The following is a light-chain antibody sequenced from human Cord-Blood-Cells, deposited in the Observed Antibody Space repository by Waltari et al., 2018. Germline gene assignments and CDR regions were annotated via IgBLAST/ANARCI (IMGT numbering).Light chain of an antibody. Sequence: QSALTQPASVSGSPGQSITISCTGTSSDVGGYNLVSLYQQHPGKAPKLMIYEVSKRPSGVSNRFSGSKSGNTASLTISGLQAEDEADYYCCSYAGSSTYVFGTGTKVTVL. CDR2: EVS. V-gene: IGLV2-23*02. CDR3: CSYAGSSTYV. CDR1: SSDVGGYNL. J-gene: IGLJ1*01.